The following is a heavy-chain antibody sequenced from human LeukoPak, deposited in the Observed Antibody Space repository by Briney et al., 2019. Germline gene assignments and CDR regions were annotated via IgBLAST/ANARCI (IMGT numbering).Heavy chain of an antibody. CDR2: IYHSGST. J-gene: IGHJ5*02. CDR1: GGSNSSSNW. V-gene: IGHV4-4*02. Sequence: ASGTLSLTCAVSGGSNSSSNWWSWVRQPPGKGLEWIGEIYHSGSTNYNPSLKSRVTISVDKSKNQFSLKLSSVTAADTAVYYCASSQTTRAVAMTNWFDPWGQGTLVTVSS. D-gene: IGHD6-19*01. CDR3: ASSQTTRAVAMTNWFDP.